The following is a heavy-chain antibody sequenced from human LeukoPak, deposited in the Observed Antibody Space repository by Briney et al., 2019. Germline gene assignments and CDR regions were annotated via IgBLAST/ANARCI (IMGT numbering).Heavy chain of an antibody. V-gene: IGHV4-4*07. Sequence: SGTLSLTCTVSGGSISSYYWSWIRQPAGKGLEWIGRIYTSGSTNYNPSLKSRVTMSVDTSKNQFSLKLSSATAADTAVYYCARVRYSSSSSYFDYWGQGTLVTVPS. D-gene: IGHD6-6*01. CDR3: ARVRYSSSSSYFDY. J-gene: IGHJ4*02. CDR2: IYTSGST. CDR1: GGSISSYY.